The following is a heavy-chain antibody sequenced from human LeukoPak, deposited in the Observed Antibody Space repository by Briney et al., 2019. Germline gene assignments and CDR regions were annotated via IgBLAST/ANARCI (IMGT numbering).Heavy chain of an antibody. CDR3: ARVGLWGSGRYYPDC. Sequence: PGGSLRLSCAASGFSLSNYWMTWVRQAPGKRLEWVANIGQDGTEKYYVDSVKGRFTISRDNAKNSQHLQMNSLRVEDTAVYYCARVGLWGSGRYYPDCWGQGTLVTVPS. D-gene: IGHD3-10*01. V-gene: IGHV3-7*01. CDR1: GFSLSNYW. J-gene: IGHJ4*02. CDR2: IGQDGTEK.